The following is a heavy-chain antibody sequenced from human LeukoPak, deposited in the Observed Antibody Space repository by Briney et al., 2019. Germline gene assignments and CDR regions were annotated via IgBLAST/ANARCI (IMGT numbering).Heavy chain of an antibody. CDR1: GFTLNTYA. Sequence: GGSLRLSFSASGFTLNTYAMHWVRQAPGKGLEYVSVISNNGGSTYYADSVKCRFTISRDNSKNTLYLQMTSLRAEDTAVYYCVKAGEIWLGESNYFDYWGKGTLVTVS. J-gene: IGHJ4*02. CDR3: VKAGEIWLGESNYFDY. CDR2: ISNNGGST. D-gene: IGHD3-10*01. V-gene: IGHV3-64D*06.